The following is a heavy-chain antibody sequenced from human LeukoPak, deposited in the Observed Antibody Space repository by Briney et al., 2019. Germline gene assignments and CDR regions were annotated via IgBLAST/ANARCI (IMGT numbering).Heavy chain of an antibody. D-gene: IGHD6-19*01. CDR3: AKGWSSSGWYYFDY. CDR1: GFTFSSYA. J-gene: IGHJ4*02. CDR2: ISGSGGST. Sequence: GGSLKLSCAASGFTFSSYAMSWVRQAPGKGLEWVSAISGSGGSTYYADSVKGRFTISRDNSKNTLYLQMNSLRAEDTAVYYCAKGWSSSGWYYFDYWGQGTLVTVSS. V-gene: IGHV3-23*01.